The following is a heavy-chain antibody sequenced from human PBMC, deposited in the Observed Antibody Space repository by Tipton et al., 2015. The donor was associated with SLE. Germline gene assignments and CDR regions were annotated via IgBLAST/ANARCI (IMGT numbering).Heavy chain of an antibody. D-gene: IGHD4/OR15-4a*01. CDR3: ARDLRTMVTDY. J-gene: IGHJ4*02. CDR1: GFIFSNCW. Sequence: SLRLSCTASGFIFSNCWMTWVRQAPGKGLEWVANIKQDGSEKYYVDSVKGRFTISRDNAKNSVYLQMNSLRTEDTAVYYCARDLRTMVTDYWGQGTLVTVSS. V-gene: IGHV3-7*01. CDR2: IKQDGSEK.